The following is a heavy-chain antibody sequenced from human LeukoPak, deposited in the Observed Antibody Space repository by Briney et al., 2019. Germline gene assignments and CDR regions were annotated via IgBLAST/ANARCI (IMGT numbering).Heavy chain of an antibody. D-gene: IGHD6-19*01. CDR1: GGSFSSYY. Sequence: PSETLSLTCGVYGGSFSSYYSDWVRQTPGKGLERIGEISNRGGTPTNPSLASRVTTSVDTPTNHCSLRLNSITAADTALYYCAGRYSSSRGSFYMDVWGKGTTVTVSS. J-gene: IGHJ6*03. CDR3: AGRYSSSRGSFYMDV. CDR2: ISNRGGT. V-gene: IGHV4-34*01.